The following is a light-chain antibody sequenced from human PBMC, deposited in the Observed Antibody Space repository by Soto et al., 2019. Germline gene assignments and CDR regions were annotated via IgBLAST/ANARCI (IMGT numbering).Light chain of an antibody. CDR1: KLGDKY. CDR2: QDS. Sequence: SYELTQPTSVSVSPGQTASITCSGDKLGDKYACWYQQKPGQSPVLVSYQDSKRPSGIAERFSGSNSGNTATLTISGTQAMDEADYYCQAWDSSTLVFGGGTKVTVL. CDR3: QAWDSSTLV. V-gene: IGLV3-1*01. J-gene: IGLJ2*01.